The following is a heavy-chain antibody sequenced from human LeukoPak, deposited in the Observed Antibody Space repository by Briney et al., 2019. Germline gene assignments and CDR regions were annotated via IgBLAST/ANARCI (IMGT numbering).Heavy chain of an antibody. V-gene: IGHV3-74*01. CDR1: GFTFSSHW. CDR3: AREGIWSLDS. D-gene: IGHD2-21*01. J-gene: IGHJ4*02. Sequence: PGGSLRLSCAASGFTFSSHWMHWVRQAPGKGLVWVSRINGDGTNTPYVDSVKGRFTISRDNVKNTLYLQMNSLRAEAPAVYYCAREGIWSLDSWGQGTLVTVSS. CDR2: INGDGTNT.